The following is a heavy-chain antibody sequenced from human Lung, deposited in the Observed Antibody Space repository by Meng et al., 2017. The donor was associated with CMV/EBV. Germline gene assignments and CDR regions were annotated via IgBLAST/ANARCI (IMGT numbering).Heavy chain of an antibody. CDR1: GGTFSSFA. CDR2: NIPIFGTA. D-gene: IGHD2-2*02. CDR3: ASVGFCSGTTCYTGDYTSRRHFEH. V-gene: IGHV1-69*05. Sequence: XVSCXASGGTFSSFAISWVPKAPGQGLEWMGKNIPIFGTANYAQNFQGRITITTDESRSTAYMELSSLRTEDSAIYYCASVGFCSGTTCYTGDYTSRRHFEHWXQGTLVTVSS. J-gene: IGHJ4*02.